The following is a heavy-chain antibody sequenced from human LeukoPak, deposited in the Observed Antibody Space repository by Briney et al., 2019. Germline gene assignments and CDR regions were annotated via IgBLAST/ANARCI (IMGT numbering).Heavy chain of an antibody. Sequence: HPGGSLRLSCAASGFTFSRYSMNWVRQAPGKGLEWVSYISSSSSTRYYADSVKGRFTISRDNAKNSLYLQMNSLRDEDTAVYYCARELYEFWSGRFDYWGQGTLVTVSS. V-gene: IGHV3-48*02. D-gene: IGHD3-3*01. J-gene: IGHJ4*02. CDR3: ARELYEFWSGRFDY. CDR2: ISSSSSTR. CDR1: GFTFSRYS.